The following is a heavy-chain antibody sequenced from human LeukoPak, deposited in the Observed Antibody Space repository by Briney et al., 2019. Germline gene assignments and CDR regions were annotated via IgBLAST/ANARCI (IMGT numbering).Heavy chain of an antibody. V-gene: IGHV4-59*01. J-gene: IGHJ5*02. CDR1: GDSITTYY. D-gene: IGHD2-2*01. CDR3: ARGVTAAASS. Sequence: SETLSLTCTVSGDSITTYYWSWIRQPPGKGLEWIGYLNYIGSTNYNPSLKTRVYISADIYKTQFTLRLRSVTAADTAVYFCARGVTAAASSWGQGTLVTVSS. CDR2: LNYIGST.